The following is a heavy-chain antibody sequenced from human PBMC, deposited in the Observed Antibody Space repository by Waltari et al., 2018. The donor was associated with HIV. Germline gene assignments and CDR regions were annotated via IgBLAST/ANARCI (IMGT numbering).Heavy chain of an antibody. V-gene: IGHV4-4*02. J-gene: IGHJ4*02. D-gene: IGHD1-26*01. CDR3: ARRGSLRWELGGGKVYFDY. Sequence: QVQLQESGPGLVKPSGTLSLTCAVSGGSISSSNWWSWVRQPPGKGLEWIGEIYHSGSTNYNPSLKSRVTISVAKSKNQFSLKLSSVTAADTAVYYCARRGSLRWELGGGKVYFDYWGQGTLVTVSS. CDR1: GGSISSSNW. CDR2: IYHSGST.